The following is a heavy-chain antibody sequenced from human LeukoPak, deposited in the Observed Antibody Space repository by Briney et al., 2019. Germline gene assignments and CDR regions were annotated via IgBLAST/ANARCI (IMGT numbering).Heavy chain of an antibody. CDR3: AKDHYDILTGYYPRKN. V-gene: IGHV3-23*01. D-gene: IGHD3-9*01. Sequence: GGSLRLSCAASGFTFSSYAMSWVRQAPGKGLEWVSGISGSGGSTFYADSVKGRFTISRDNSKNTLYLQVNSLRAEDTAVYYCAKDHYDILTGYYPRKNWGQGTPVTVSS. CDR1: GFTFSSYA. CDR2: ISGSGGST. J-gene: IGHJ4*02.